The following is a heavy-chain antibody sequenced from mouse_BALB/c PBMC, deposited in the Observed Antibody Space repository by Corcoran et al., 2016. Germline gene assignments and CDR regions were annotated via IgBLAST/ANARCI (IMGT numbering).Heavy chain of an antibody. J-gene: IGHJ4*01. CDR2: IDPENGNT. V-gene: IGHV14-1*02. CDR3: ARLPSYYAMDY. CDR1: GFNIQDYY. Sequence: EVQLQQCGAELVRPGALVKLSCKASGFNIQDYYLHWVKERPEQGLEGIGWIDPENGNTIYDPKLQGKASITEDTSSNTAYLQLSSLTSADTAVYYCARLPSYYAMDYWGQGTSVTVSS.